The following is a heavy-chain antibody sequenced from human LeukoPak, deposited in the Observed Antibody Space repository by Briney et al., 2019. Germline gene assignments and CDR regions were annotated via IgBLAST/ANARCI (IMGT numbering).Heavy chain of an antibody. D-gene: IGHD3-22*01. Sequence: GGSLRLSCAASGFTFSSYGMHWVRQAPGKGLEWVAIISYDGSNKYYADSVKGRFTISRDNSKNTLYLQMDSLRAEDTAVYYCAKDHYDSSGSYYVNYMDVWGKGTTVTVSS. CDR2: ISYDGSNK. CDR1: GFTFSSYG. V-gene: IGHV3-30*18. J-gene: IGHJ6*03. CDR3: AKDHYDSSGSYYVNYMDV.